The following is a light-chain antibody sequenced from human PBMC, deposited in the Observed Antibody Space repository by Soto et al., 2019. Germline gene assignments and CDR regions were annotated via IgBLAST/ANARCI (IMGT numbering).Light chain of an antibody. Sequence: ELVFTQSSATLSVSTGERATLSCRASQSVSSNLAWYQQKPGQSPRLLIYGASSRATGVPVRFSGSGSGVAFTLTISSLQSEDFAVYYCQQYNTWPPAITFGQGTRLEIK. CDR2: GAS. J-gene: IGKJ5*01. CDR3: QQYNTWPPAIT. V-gene: IGKV3-15*01. CDR1: QSVSSN.